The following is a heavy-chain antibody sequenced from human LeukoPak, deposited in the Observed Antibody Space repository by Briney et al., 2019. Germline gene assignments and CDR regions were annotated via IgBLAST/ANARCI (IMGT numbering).Heavy chain of an antibody. D-gene: IGHD3-10*01. CDR2: ISGSGGST. Sequence: GGSLRLSCAASGFTFSSYAMSWVRQAPGKGLEWVSAISGSGGSTYYADSVKGRFTISRDNSKNTLYLQMNSLRAEDTAVYYCARDYYGSGSYYDYYYYYMDVWGKGTTVTVSS. CDR3: ARDYYGSGSYYDYYYYYMDV. V-gene: IGHV3-23*01. CDR1: GFTFSSYA. J-gene: IGHJ6*03.